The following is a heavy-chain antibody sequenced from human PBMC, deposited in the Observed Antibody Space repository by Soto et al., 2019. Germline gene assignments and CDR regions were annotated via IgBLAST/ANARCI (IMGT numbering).Heavy chain of an antibody. Sequence: QVQLVQSGAEVKKPGASVKVSCKASGYTFTSYGISWVRQAPGQGREWMGWISAYNGNTNYAQKLQGSVTMTTDSSTSRDDMELRSRRSDDTAVYYCARVAGIAAAGYYYYVMDVWGQGTTVTVSS. CDR2: ISAYNGNT. J-gene: IGHJ6*02. V-gene: IGHV1-18*01. CDR3: ARVAGIAAAGYYYYVMDV. CDR1: GYTFTSYG. D-gene: IGHD6-13*01.